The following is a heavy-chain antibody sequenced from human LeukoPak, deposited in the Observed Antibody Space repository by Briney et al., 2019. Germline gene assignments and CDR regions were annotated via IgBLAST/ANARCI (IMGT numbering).Heavy chain of an antibody. D-gene: IGHD3-3*01. J-gene: IGHJ6*02. CDR2: IIPILGIA. CDR3: ARDNTFGVVLYYYYYGMDV. Sequence: ASVKVSCKASGGTFSSYAISWVRQAPGQGLEWMGRIIPILGIANYAQKFQGRVTITADKSTSTAYMELSSLRSGDTAVYYCARDNTFGVVLYYYYYGMDVWGQGTTVTVSS. V-gene: IGHV1-69*04. CDR1: GGTFSSYA.